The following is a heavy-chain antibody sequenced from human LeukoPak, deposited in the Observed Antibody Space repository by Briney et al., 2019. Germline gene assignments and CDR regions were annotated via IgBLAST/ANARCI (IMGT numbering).Heavy chain of an antibody. CDR3: ARDLGGIYDYGDYVREDKDYYYYYGMDV. Sequence: GGSLRLSCAASGFTFSSYAMHWVRQAPGKGLEWVAVISYDGSNKYYADSVKGRFTISRDNSKNTLYLQMNSLRAEDTAVYYCARDLGGIYDYGDYVREDKDYYYYYGMDVWGQGTTVTVSS. J-gene: IGHJ6*02. D-gene: IGHD4-17*01. CDR1: GFTFSSYA. CDR2: ISYDGSNK. V-gene: IGHV3-30*04.